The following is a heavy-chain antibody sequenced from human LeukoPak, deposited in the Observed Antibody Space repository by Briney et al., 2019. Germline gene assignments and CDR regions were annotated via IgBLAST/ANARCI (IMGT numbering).Heavy chain of an antibody. D-gene: IGHD2-8*01. CDR3: ARRVDCTNGVCYRDDYFDY. Sequence: PGESLKISCKGSGYSFTSYWIGWVRQMPGKGLEWMGIIDPGDSDTRYSPSFQGKVTISADKSISTAYLQWSSLKASDTAMYYCARRVDCTNGVCYRDDYFDYWGQGTLVTVSS. J-gene: IGHJ4*02. V-gene: IGHV5-51*01. CDR2: IDPGDSDT. CDR1: GYSFTSYW.